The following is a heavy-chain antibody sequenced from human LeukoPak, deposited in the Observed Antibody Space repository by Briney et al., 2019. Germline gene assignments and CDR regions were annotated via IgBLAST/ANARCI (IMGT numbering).Heavy chain of an antibody. J-gene: IGHJ5*02. CDR2: ISASGSTT. CDR1: GLPFSTYA. Sequence: GGFLRLSCAASGLPFSTYAMTGVRQSPGKGLEWVSAISASGSTTYYADSVKGRSTLSSDNSNNTLYLQTNSLRADDTALYFCSNREYNAAWGQGIRVTVSS. D-gene: IGHD2/OR15-2a*01. CDR3: SNREYNAA. V-gene: IGHV3-23*01.